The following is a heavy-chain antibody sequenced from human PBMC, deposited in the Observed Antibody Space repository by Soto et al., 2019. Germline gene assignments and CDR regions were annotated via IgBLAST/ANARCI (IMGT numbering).Heavy chain of an antibody. V-gene: IGHV3-23*01. CDR1: GFTFSSHA. CDR3: AQGRGLVSPHY. D-gene: IGHD3-9*01. CDR2: ISGSGDST. J-gene: IGHJ4*02. Sequence: LRLSCGASGFTFSSHAMTWVRQAPGKGLEWVSAISGSGDSTYYADSVKGRFTISRDNSKNTMFLQINSLRAEDTAVYYCAQGRGLVSPHYWGQGTLVTVSS.